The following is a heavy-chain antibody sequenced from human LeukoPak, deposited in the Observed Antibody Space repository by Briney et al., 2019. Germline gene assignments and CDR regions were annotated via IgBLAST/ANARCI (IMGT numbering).Heavy chain of an antibody. V-gene: IGHV3-21*01. D-gene: IGHD2-15*01. J-gene: IGHJ4*02. CDR2: ISCSSSYI. CDR3: ARVGSGFPDY. Sequence: GGSLRLSCAASGFTFSSYSMNWVRQAPGKGLEWVSSISCSSSYIYYADSVKGRFTISRDNAKNSLYLQMNSLRAEDTAVYYCARVGSGFPDYRGQGTLVTVSS. CDR1: GFTFSSYS.